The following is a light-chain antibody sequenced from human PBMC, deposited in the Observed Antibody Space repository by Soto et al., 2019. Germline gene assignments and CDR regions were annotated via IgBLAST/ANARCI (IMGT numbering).Light chain of an antibody. V-gene: IGLV4-69*01. CDR1: SGHSSYA. CDR2: LNSDGSH. Sequence: QPVLTQSPSASASLGASVKLTCTLSSGHSSYAIAWHQQQPEKGPRYLMKLNSDGSHSKGDGIPDRFSGSSSGAERYLTISSLQSEDEADYYCQTRGTGFVVFGGGTKVTVL. J-gene: IGLJ2*01. CDR3: QTRGTGFVV.